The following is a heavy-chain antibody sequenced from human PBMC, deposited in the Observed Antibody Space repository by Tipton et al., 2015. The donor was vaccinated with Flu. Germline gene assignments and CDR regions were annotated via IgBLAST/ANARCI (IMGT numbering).Heavy chain of an antibody. Sequence: QLVQSGAEVKKPGASVKVSRKASGYTFTSHNMHWVRQAPGQGLEWMGIIYPAGGGIIYAQKFQGRVIMTRDRSTGTVYMELSSLRSDDTAMYYCARDKGDGTYTFAVWGQGTMVTVSS. D-gene: IGHD1-1*01. CDR2: IYPAGGGI. CDR3: ARDKGDGTYTFAV. J-gene: IGHJ3*01. CDR1: GYTFTSHN. V-gene: IGHV1-46*01.